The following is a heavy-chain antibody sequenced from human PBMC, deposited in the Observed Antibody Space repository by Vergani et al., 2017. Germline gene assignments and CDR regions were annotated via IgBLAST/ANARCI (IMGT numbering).Heavy chain of an antibody. CDR1: GDSVSSNSVT. Sequence: QVQLQQSGPGLVKPSQTLSLTCALSGDSVSSNSVTWNWIRQSPSRGLEWLGRTYYRSKWYNDYAVSVKSRITINPDTFKNQLSLQLNTVTPEDTAVYFCARDPVYSGYAEYYYYYGMDVWGQGTTVTVSS. D-gene: IGHD5-12*01. V-gene: IGHV6-1*01. J-gene: IGHJ6*02. CDR3: ARDPVYSGYAEYYYYYGMDV. CDR2: TYYRSKWYN.